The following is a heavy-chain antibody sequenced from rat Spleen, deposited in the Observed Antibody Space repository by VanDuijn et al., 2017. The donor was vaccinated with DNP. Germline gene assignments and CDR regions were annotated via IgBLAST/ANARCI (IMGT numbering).Heavy chain of an antibody. J-gene: IGHJ2*01. CDR1: GFTFSNHG. Sequence: EVQLVESGGGLVQPGRSLTLSCAVSGFTFSNHGMAWVRQAPTKGLEWVATITASSGTTYYRDSVKVRFAISTDNAKNTLYLQMDSLRSEDTATYYCTTDNYSAPFDYWGQGVMVTVSS. V-gene: IGHV5S13*01. D-gene: IGHD1-8*01. CDR3: TTDNYSAPFDY. CDR2: ITASSGTT.